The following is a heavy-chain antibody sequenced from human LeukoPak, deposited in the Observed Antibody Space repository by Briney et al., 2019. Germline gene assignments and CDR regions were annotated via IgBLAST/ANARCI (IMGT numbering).Heavy chain of an antibody. V-gene: IGHV1-18*01. CDR3: ARVFYPTGSSNWFDP. Sequence: ASVKVSCKASGYTFTSYGISWVRQAPGQGLEWMGRISAYNGNTNYAQKLQGRVTMTTDTSTSTAYMELRSLRSDDTAVYYCARVFYPTGSSNWFDPWGQGTLVTVSS. CDR2: ISAYNGNT. D-gene: IGHD2-15*01. J-gene: IGHJ5*02. CDR1: GYTFTSYG.